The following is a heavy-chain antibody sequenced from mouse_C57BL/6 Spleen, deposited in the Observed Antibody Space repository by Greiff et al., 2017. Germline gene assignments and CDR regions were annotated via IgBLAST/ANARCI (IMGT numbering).Heavy chain of an antibody. J-gene: IGHJ2*01. CDR3: ASNYYGSSYCDY. CDR1: GYTFTSYW. Sequence: VKLQQPGAELVKPGASVKMSCKASGYTFTSYWITWVKQRPGQGLEWIGDIYPGSGSTNYNEKFKSKATLPVDTSSSTAYMQLSSLTSEDSAVYYWASNYYGSSYCDYWGQGTTLTVSS. CDR2: IYPGSGST. V-gene: IGHV1-55*01. D-gene: IGHD1-1*01.